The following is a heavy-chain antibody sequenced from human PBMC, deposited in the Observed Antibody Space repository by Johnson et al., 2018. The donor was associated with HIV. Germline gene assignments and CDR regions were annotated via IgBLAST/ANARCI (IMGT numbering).Heavy chain of an antibody. D-gene: IGHD1-26*01. CDR1: GFTFSSYG. J-gene: IGHJ3*02. CDR2: IRYDGNNK. CDR3: AREAPGSSGAFDI. V-gene: IGHV3-30*02. Sequence: QVQLVESGGGVVQPGGSLRLSCAASGFTFSSYGMHWVRQAPGKGLEWVAFIRYDGNNKYYAESVKGRFTISRDNFKNTLYLQMTSLRAEDTAVYYCAREAPGSSGAFDIWGQGTMVTVSS.